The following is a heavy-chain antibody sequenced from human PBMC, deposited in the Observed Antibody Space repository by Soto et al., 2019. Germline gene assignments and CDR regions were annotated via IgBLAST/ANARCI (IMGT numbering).Heavy chain of an antibody. J-gene: IGHJ4*02. CDR3: ARHWGRGAAGTCYN. D-gene: IGHD6-13*01. CDR2: IYFSGST. V-gene: IGHV4-39*01. Sequence: QLQLQESGPGLVKSSETLSLTCSVSGGSISSRESYWGWIRQPPGKGLEWIGTIYFSGSTYSNPSLMSRVTMPVDTSKNQFSLKLRSVTAADTAVYYCARHWGRGAAGTCYNWGQGTLVTVSS. CDR1: GGSISSRESY.